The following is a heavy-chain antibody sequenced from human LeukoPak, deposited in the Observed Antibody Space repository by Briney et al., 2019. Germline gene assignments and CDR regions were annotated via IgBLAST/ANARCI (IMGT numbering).Heavy chain of an antibody. CDR3: VRDLQSQLLQSN. Sequence: GGSLRLSCPASGFTFSSYAMHWVRQAPGKGLEYVSGINSNGDGTYYTDSVKGRFTVSRDNSKNTLFLQMSSLRPDDTAVYYCVRDLQSQLLQSNWGQGTLVTVSS. V-gene: IGHV3-64D*06. CDR2: INSNGDGT. D-gene: IGHD2-15*01. J-gene: IGHJ4*02. CDR1: GFTFSSYA.